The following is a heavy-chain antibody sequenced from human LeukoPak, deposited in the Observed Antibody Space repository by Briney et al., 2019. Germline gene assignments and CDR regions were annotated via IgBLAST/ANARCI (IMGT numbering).Heavy chain of an antibody. J-gene: IGHJ4*02. Sequence: KPSETLSLTCTVSGGSINRYYWIWIRQPPGKGLERIGYIHDTGSTKNNPSLRSRVTISVDPSKNQVSLKMRFVTAADTAVYYCGRSGYYDSSIDYWGQGTLVTVSS. CDR3: GRSGYYDSSIDY. CDR2: IHDTGST. CDR1: GGSINRYY. V-gene: IGHV4-59*01. D-gene: IGHD3-22*01.